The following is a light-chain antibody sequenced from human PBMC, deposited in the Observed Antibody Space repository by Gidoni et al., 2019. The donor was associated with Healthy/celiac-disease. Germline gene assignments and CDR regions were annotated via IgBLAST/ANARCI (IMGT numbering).Light chain of an antibody. CDR3: QAWDSSSVV. J-gene: IGLJ2*01. CDR1: KLGDKY. CDR2: QDS. V-gene: IGLV3-1*01. Sequence: SYELTQPRSVSVSLGQTASITCSGDKLGDKYPCWYQQKPVQSPVLVIYQDSKRPSGIPERFSGSNSGNTATLTISGTQAMDEADYYCQAWDSSSVVFGGGTKLTVL.